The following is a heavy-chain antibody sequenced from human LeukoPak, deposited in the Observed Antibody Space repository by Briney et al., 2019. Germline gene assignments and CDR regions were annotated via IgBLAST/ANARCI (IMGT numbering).Heavy chain of an antibody. Sequence: PSETLSLTCAVSGGSMSSSGYYWGWIRQPPGKGLEWIGIIYNSGSTYYNPSLKSRVTISVDTSNNQVSLTLSSVTAADTAVYSCARRAVNENFFDCWGRGTLVTVSS. CDR2: IYNSGST. V-gene: IGHV4-39*01. CDR1: GGSMSSSGYY. CDR3: ARRAVNENFFDC. D-gene: IGHD1-1*01. J-gene: IGHJ4*02.